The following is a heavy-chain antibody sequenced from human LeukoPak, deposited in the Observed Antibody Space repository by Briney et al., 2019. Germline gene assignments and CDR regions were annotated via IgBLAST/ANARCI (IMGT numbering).Heavy chain of an antibody. CDR2: INAGNGNT. CDR1: GYTFTGYA. CDR3: ASKGRLLWFGESSGPFDY. D-gene: IGHD3-10*01. J-gene: IGHJ4*02. Sequence: ASVKVSCKASGYTFTGYAMHWVRQAPGQRLEWMGWINAGNGNTKYSQKFQGRVTITRDTSASTAYMELSSLRSEDTAVYYCASKGRLLWFGESSGPFDYWGQGTLVTVSS. V-gene: IGHV1-3*01.